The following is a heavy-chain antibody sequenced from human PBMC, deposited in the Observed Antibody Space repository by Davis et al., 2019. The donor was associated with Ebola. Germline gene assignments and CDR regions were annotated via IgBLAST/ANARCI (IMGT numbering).Heavy chain of an antibody. CDR2: ISSSGTV. D-gene: IGHD1-26*01. CDR1: GFTFSAYT. Sequence: GESLKISCAASGFTFSAYTMTWVRQAPGKGLEWVSYISSSGTVYYADSVKGRFTISRDNAKNSLYLQMNSLRDEDTAVYYCARGWDYFDYWGQGTLVTVSS. J-gene: IGHJ4*02. CDR3: ARGWDYFDY. V-gene: IGHV3-48*02.